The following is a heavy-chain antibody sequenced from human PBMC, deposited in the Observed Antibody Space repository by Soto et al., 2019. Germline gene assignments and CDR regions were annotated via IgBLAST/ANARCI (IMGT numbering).Heavy chain of an antibody. D-gene: IGHD3-9*01. Sequence: ASVKVSCKASGYTFTSYGISWVRQAPGQGLEWMGWISAYNGNTNYAQKLQGRVTMTTDTSTSTAYMELRSLRSDDTAVYYCANDILTGYCGRFGGYYYYGMDVWGQGTTVTVSS. CDR3: ANDILTGYCGRFGGYYYYGMDV. J-gene: IGHJ6*02. V-gene: IGHV1-18*01. CDR1: GYTFTSYG. CDR2: ISAYNGNT.